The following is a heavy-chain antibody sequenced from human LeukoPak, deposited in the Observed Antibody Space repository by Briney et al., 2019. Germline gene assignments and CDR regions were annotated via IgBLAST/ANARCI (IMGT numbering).Heavy chain of an antibody. CDR3: ARLQASTGYYSLDY. CDR2: ISYDGSNE. J-gene: IGHJ4*02. V-gene: IGHV3-30-3*01. CDR1: GFTFSSYA. D-gene: IGHD3-22*01. Sequence: GGSLRLSCAASGFTFSSYAMHWVRQAPGKGLEWVAVISYDGSNEYYADSVKGRFTISRDNPKSTLYLQMNSLRAEDTAVYYCARLQASTGYYSLDYWGQGTLVTVSS.